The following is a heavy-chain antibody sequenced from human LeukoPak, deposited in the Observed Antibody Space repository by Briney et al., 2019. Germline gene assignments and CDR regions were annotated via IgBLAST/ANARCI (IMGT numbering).Heavy chain of an antibody. CDR3: TRKGRGGELGGFDH. D-gene: IGHD1-26*01. Sequence: WLRQPPGTGLEWVSGMNSNGDITGYADSVKGRFTISRDNAKNSLYLQMDILRAEDAALYYCTRKGRGGELGGFDHWGQGTLVTVSS. CDR2: MNSNGDIT. V-gene: IGHV3-20*03. J-gene: IGHJ4*02.